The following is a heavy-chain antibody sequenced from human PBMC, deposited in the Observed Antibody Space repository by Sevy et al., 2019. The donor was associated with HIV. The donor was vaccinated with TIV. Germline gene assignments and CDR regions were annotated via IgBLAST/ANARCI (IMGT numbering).Heavy chain of an antibody. J-gene: IGHJ4*02. V-gene: IGHV3-7*01. Sequence: GGSLRLSCAASGFTFSSYWMSWVRQAPGKGLEWVANIKQDGSEKYYVDSVKGRFTISRDNAKNSLYLQMESLRVEDTAVYYCASPRVSAYDPYFGYWGQGTLVTVSS. D-gene: IGHD5-12*01. CDR3: ASPRVSAYDPYFGY. CDR1: GFTFSSYW. CDR2: IKQDGSEK.